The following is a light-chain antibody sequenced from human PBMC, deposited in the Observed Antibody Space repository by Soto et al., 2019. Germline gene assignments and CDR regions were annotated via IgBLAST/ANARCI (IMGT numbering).Light chain of an antibody. J-gene: IGKJ1*01. CDR2: GAS. CDR1: QSVTSNY. Sequence: EIVLTQSPGTLSLSPGERATLSCRASQSVTSNYLAWYQQKPGQAPRLLIFGASIRDTGIPDRFSGSWSGTDFTPTISRLEPEDVAVYYCQQYGSSPGTFGQGTKVDIK. V-gene: IGKV3-20*01. CDR3: QQYGSSPGT.